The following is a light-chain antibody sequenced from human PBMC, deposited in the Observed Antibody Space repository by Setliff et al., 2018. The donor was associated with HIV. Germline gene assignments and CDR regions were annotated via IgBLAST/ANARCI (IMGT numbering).Light chain of an antibody. CDR3: QQYYSTPYT. Sequence: DIVMTQSPDSLAVSLGERATINCKSSQSVFYGSDNKNYLAWYQQRPGQPPRLLFSWASTRQSGVPDRFSGGGSGTDFTLTITRLQADDVAVYYCQQYYSTPYTFGQGTKVDIK. CDR1: QSVFYGSDNKNY. J-gene: IGKJ2*01. CDR2: WAS. V-gene: IGKV4-1*01.